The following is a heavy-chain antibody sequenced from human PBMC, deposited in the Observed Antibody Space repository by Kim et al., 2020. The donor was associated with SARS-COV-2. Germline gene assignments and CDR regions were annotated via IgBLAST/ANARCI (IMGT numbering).Heavy chain of an antibody. V-gene: IGHV3-30*03. D-gene: IGHD3-16*01. Sequence: GGSLRLSCAASGFTFSSYAMHWVRQAPGKGLEWVAVISYDGSKKYYADSLKGRFTISRDSSKNTLYLQMNRLRAEDTAVYYCARDRSVFMINFGGESGGLDVWAQGTTDTVPS. CDR3: ARDRSVFMINFGGESGGLDV. J-gene: IGHJ6*02. CDR1: GFTFSSYA. CDR2: ISYDGSKK.